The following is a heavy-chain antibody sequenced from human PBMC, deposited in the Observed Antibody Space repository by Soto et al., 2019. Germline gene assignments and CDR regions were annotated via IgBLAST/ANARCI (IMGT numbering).Heavy chain of an antibody. V-gene: IGHV4-39*01. CDR2: IYYSGST. CDR1: GGSISSSSYY. D-gene: IGHD3-9*01. J-gene: IGHJ4*02. CDR3: ARRKGLRYTSSFDY. Sequence: QLQLQESGPGLVKPSETLSLTCTVSGGSISSSSYYWGWIRQPPGKGLEWIGSIYYSGSTYYNPSLKSRVPISVDTSKNQFSLKLSSVTAADTAVYYCARRKGLRYTSSFDYWGQGTLVTVSS.